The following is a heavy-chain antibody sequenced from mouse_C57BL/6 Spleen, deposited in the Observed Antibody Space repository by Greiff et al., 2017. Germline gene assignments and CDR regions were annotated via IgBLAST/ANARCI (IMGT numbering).Heavy chain of an antibody. J-gene: IGHJ1*03. V-gene: IGHV14-4*01. D-gene: IGHD2-1*01. CDR3: TTWDGNYEDFDV. Sequence: EVQLQQSGAELVRPGASVKLSCTASGFNIKDDYMHWVKQRPEQGLEWIGWIDPENGDTEYASKFQGKATITADTSSNTAYLQLSSLTSEDTAVYYCTTWDGNYEDFDVWGTGTTVTVSS. CDR1: GFNIKDDY. CDR2: IDPENGDT.